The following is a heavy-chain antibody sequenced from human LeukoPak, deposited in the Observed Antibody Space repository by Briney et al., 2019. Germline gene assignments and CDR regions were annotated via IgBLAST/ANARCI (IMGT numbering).Heavy chain of an antibody. Sequence: GRSLRLSCAASGFTFSSYAMHWVRQAPGKGLEWVAVISYDGSNKYYADSVKGRFTISRDNSKNTLYLQMNSLRAEDTAVYYCAGTPGVVAATGGEYFQHWGQGTLVTVSS. CDR2: ISYDGSNK. CDR3: AGTPGVVAATGGEYFQH. D-gene: IGHD2-15*01. J-gene: IGHJ1*01. CDR1: GFTFSSYA. V-gene: IGHV3-30*04.